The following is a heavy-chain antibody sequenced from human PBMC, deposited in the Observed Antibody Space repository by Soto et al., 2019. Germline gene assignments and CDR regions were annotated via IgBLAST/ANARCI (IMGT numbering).Heavy chain of an antibody. CDR3: ARLLRYKGGYSGYDSFDY. J-gene: IGHJ4*02. Sequence: SETLSLTCTVSGGSISSSSYYWGWIRQPPGKGLEWIGSIYYSGSTYYNPSLKSRVTISVDTSKNQFSLKLSSVTAADTAVYYCARLLRYKGGYSGYDSFDYWGQGTLVTVSS. V-gene: IGHV4-39*01. CDR1: GGSISSSSYY. CDR2: IYYSGST. D-gene: IGHD5-12*01.